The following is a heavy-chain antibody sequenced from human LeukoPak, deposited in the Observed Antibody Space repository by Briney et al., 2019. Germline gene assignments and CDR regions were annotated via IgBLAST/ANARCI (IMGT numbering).Heavy chain of an antibody. CDR2: IIPIFGTA. CDR3: ARGDVAMAYYYYYMDV. J-gene: IGHJ6*03. Sequence: SVKVSCKASGGTFSSYAISWVRQAPGQGLEWMGGIIPIFGTANYAQKFQGRVTITTDESTSTAYMELSSLRSEDTAVYYCARGDVAMAYYYYYMDVWGKGTTVTVSS. CDR1: GGTFSSYA. D-gene: IGHD5-12*01. V-gene: IGHV1-69*05.